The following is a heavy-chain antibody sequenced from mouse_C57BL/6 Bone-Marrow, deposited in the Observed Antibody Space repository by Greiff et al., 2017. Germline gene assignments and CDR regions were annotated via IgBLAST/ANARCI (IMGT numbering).Heavy chain of an antibody. V-gene: IGHV1-81*01. CDR2: IYPRSGNT. Sequence: QVHVKQSGAELARPGASVKLSCKASGYTFTSYGISWVKQRTGQGLEWIGEIYPRSGNTYYNEKLKGKATLTADKSSSTAYMELRSLTSEDSAVYFCAREGAPFAYWGQGTLVTVSA. CDR1: GYTFTSYG. CDR3: AREGAPFAY. J-gene: IGHJ3*01.